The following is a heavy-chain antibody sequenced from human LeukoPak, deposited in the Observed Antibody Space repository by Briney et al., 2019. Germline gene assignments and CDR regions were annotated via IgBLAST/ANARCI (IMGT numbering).Heavy chain of an antibody. V-gene: IGHV3-30*18. CDR1: GFTFSSYG. CDR3: AKEQTSYYYGSGSQTLSFDY. CDR2: ISYDGSNK. J-gene: IGHJ4*02. Sequence: GRSLRLSCAASGFTFSSYGMHWVRQAPGKGLEWVAVISYDGSNKYYADSVKGRFTISRDNSKNTLYLQMNSLRAEDTAVYYCAKEQTSYYYGSGSQTLSFDYWGQGTLVTVSS. D-gene: IGHD3-10*01.